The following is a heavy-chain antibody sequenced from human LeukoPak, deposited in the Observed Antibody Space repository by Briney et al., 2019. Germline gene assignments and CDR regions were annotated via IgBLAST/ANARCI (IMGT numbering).Heavy chain of an antibody. J-gene: IGHJ4*02. CDR1: GGSFSGYY. CDR3: ARLCSLNYDFWSGYSDY. D-gene: IGHD3-3*01. CDR2: INHSGST. Sequence: PSETLSLTCAVYGGSFSGYYWSWIRQPPGKGLEWIGEINHSGSTNYNPSLKSRVTISVDTSKNQFSLKLSSVTAADTAVYYCARLCSLNYDFWSGYSDYWGQGTLVTVSS. V-gene: IGHV4-34*01.